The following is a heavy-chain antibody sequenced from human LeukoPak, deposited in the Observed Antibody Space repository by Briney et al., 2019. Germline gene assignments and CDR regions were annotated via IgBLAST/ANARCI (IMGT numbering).Heavy chain of an antibody. CDR3: ARRSTTRHAFDI. J-gene: IGHJ3*02. CDR1: GGSFSSGSYY. Sequence: SETLSLTCTVSGGSFSSGSYYRGWIRQRPGKGLEWIGSIYYGGSTYHNPSLESRVTISVDTSKNQFSLKLSSVTAADTAVYYCARRSTTRHAFDIWGQGTMVTVSS. V-gene: IGHV4-39*01. D-gene: IGHD4-17*01. CDR2: IYYGGST.